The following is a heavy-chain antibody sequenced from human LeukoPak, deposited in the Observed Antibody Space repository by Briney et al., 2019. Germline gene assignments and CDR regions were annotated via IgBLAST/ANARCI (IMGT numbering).Heavy chain of an antibody. D-gene: IGHD1-26*01. CDR1: GFTVSSNY. V-gene: IGHV3-66*01. Sequence: GGSLRLSCAASGFTVSSNYINWVRQAPGKGLEWVSVIYSDGRTYYADSVKGRFTISRDNAKNSLYLQMNSLRAEDTAVYYCARYRFVVGATDSFDMWGQGTTVTVSS. J-gene: IGHJ3*02. CDR3: ARYRFVVGATDSFDM. CDR2: IYSDGRT.